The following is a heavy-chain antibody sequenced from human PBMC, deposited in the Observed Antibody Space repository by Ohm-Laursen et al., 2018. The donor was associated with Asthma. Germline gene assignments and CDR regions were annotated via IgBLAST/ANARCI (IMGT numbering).Heavy chain of an antibody. V-gene: IGHV1-69*01. CDR2: IIPIFGIA. D-gene: IGHD6-19*01. CDR3: ARVIVAVAGSYWYFDL. J-gene: IGHJ2*01. CDR1: GGTFSSYA. Sequence: SSVKVSCKASGGTFSSYAISWVRQAPGQGLEWMGGIIPIFGIANYAQKFQGRVTITADESTSTAYMELSSLRSEDTAVYYCARVIVAVAGSYWYFDLWGRGTLVTVSS.